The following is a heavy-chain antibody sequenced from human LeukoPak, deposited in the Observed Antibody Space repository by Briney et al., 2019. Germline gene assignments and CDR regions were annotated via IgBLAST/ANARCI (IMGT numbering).Heavy chain of an antibody. CDR1: GGSFSGYY. Sequence: SETLSLTCAVYGGSFSGYYWSWIRQPPGKGLEWIGEINHSGSTNYNPSLKSRVATSVDTSKKQFSLKLRSVTAADTAVYYCVTYYFDSSGPKKNYWGQGTLVTVSS. V-gene: IGHV4-34*01. D-gene: IGHD3-22*01. CDR2: INHSGST. J-gene: IGHJ4*02. CDR3: VTYYFDSSGPKKNY.